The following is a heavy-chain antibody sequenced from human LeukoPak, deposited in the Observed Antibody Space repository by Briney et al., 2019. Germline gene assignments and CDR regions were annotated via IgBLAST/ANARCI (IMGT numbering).Heavy chain of an antibody. CDR2: ISSSGSTI. D-gene: IGHD5-18*01. CDR3: ARQLWLNRYYYYGMDV. V-gene: IGHV3-48*03. J-gene: IGHJ6*02. CDR1: GFTFSSYE. Sequence: GALRLSCAASGFTFSSYEMNWVRQAPGKGLEWVSYISSSGSTIYYADSVKGRFTISRDNAKNSLYLQMNSLRAEDTAVYYCARQLWLNRYYYYGMDVWGQGTTVTVSS.